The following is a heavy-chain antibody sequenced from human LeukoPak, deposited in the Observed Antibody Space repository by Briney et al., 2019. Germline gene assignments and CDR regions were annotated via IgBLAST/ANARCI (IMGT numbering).Heavy chain of an antibody. Sequence: ASVKVSCKASGYTFTSYYMHWVRQAPGQGLEWMGIINPSGGSTSYAQKFQGRVTMTRDTSTSTVYMELSSLRSEDTAVYYCAREPPHSGWYGAFDIWGQGTMVTVSS. CDR3: AREPPHSGWYGAFDI. J-gene: IGHJ3*02. CDR1: GYTFTSYY. D-gene: IGHD6-19*01. V-gene: IGHV1-46*01. CDR2: INPSGGST.